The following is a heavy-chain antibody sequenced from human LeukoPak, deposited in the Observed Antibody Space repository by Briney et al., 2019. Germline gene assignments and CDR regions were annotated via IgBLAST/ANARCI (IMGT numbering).Heavy chain of an antibody. CDR1: GGSISSYY. V-gene: IGHV4-59*12. Sequence: SETLSLTCTVSGGSISSYYWSWIRQPPGKGLEWIGYIYYSGSTNYNPSLKSRVTISVDTSKNQFSLKLSSVTAADTAVYYCARVLLGIGYYYYMDVWGKGTTVTVSS. CDR2: IYYSGST. D-gene: IGHD7-27*01. J-gene: IGHJ6*03. CDR3: ARVLLGIGYYYYMDV.